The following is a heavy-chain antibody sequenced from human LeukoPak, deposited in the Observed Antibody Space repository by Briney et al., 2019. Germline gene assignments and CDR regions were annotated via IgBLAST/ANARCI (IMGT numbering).Heavy chain of an antibody. Sequence: GGSLRLSCAASGFTFSSYAMHWVRQAPGKGLEWVAVISYDGSNKYYADSVKGRFTISRDSSKNTLYLQMNSLRAEDTAVYYCARDRTIYGGNTEVNWFDPWGQGTLVTVSS. V-gene: IGHV3-30-3*01. CDR1: GFTFSSYA. CDR2: ISYDGSNK. J-gene: IGHJ5*02. D-gene: IGHD4-23*01. CDR3: ARDRTIYGGNTEVNWFDP.